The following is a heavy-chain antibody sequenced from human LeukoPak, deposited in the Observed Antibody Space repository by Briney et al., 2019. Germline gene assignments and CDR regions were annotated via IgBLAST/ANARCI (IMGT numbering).Heavy chain of an antibody. CDR1: GFTFSNYW. Sequence: RPGGSLRLSCAASGFTFSNYWMHWVRQAPGKGLVWVSHINNDGSSTSYADSVKGRFTISRDNAKNTLSLQINSLRAEDTAVYYCARVGSSGYYPFDYWGQGTLVTVSS. J-gene: IGHJ4*02. D-gene: IGHD3-22*01. V-gene: IGHV3-74*01. CDR3: ARVGSSGYYPFDY. CDR2: INNDGSST.